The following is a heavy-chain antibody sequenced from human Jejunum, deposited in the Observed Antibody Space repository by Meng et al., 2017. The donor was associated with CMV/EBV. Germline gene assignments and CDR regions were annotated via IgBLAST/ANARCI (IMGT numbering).Heavy chain of an antibody. J-gene: IGHJ4*02. Sequence: VQLVDAGGGLIQPGGSLRLSCSASGFKVGYNYMSWVRQAPGKGLEYVAFIHSAGTTYYADFVKGRFTISRDESKNTLYLQLNSLRADDTGVYYCAREHYANPGYWGQGTLVTVSS. V-gene: IGHV3-53*01. CDR2: IHSAGTT. CDR3: AREHYANPGY. D-gene: IGHD3-16*01. CDR1: GFKVGYNY.